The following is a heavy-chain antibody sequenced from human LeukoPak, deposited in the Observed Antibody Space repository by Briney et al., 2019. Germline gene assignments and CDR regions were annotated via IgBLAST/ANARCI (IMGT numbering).Heavy chain of an antibody. V-gene: IGHV4-31*03. D-gene: IGHD6-13*01. CDR3: ARGGGSSWYAGDYHFDY. CDR1: GGSISSGGYY. CDR2: IYYSGST. Sequence: SETLSLTCTVSGGSISSGGYYWSWIRQHPGKGLEWMGYIYYSGSTYYNPSLKSRVTISVDTSKNQFSLKLSSVTAADTAVYYCARGGGSSWYAGDYHFDYWGQGTLVTVSS. J-gene: IGHJ4*02.